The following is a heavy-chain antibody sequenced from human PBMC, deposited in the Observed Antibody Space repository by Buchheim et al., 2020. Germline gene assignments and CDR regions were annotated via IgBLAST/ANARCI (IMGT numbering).Heavy chain of an antibody. CDR1: GYTFTSYA. CDR3: ARDRQPEIPAAMLIYYYGMDV. V-gene: IGHV1-3*01. J-gene: IGHJ6*02. CDR2: INAGNGNT. D-gene: IGHD2-2*01. Sequence: QVQLVQSGAEVKKPGASVKVSCKASGYTFTSYAMHWVRQAPGQRLEWMGWINAGNGNTKYSQKFQGRVTITRDTSASTAYMELSSLRSEDTAVYYCARDRQPEIPAAMLIYYYGMDVWGQGTT.